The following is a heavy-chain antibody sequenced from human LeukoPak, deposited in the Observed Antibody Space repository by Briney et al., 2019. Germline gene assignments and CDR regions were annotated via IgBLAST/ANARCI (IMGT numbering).Heavy chain of an antibody. CDR1: GGSISSYY. J-gene: IGHJ4*02. V-gene: IGHV4-59*12. CDR2: IYYSGST. Sequence: SETLSLTCTVSGGSISSYYWSWIRQPPGKGLEWIGYIYYSGSTNYNPSLKSRVTISVDTSKNQFSLKLSSVTAADTAVYYCARVVAGFKAPFDYWGQGTLVTVSS. D-gene: IGHD3-10*01. CDR3: ARVVAGFKAPFDY.